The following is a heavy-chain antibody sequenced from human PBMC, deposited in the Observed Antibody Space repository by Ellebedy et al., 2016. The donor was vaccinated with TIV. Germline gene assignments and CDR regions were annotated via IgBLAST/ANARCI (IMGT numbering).Heavy chain of an antibody. CDR3: ARGHCSGSSCLYYYYGMDV. J-gene: IGHJ6*02. D-gene: IGHD2-15*01. CDR1: GFTFSRYR. V-gene: IGHV3-7*03. CDR2: IRQDGSDK. Sequence: GGSLRLSCAASGFTFSRYRMNWVRQAPGKGLEWVANIRQDGSDKDYVDSVKGRFTVSRDNAKNSLYLQMNSLRAEDTAVYYCARGHCSGSSCLYYYYGMDVWGQGTAVTVSS.